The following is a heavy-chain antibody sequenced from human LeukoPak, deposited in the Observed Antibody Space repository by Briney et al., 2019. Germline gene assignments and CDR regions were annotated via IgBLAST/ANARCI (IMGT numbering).Heavy chain of an antibody. V-gene: IGHV4-59*08. D-gene: IGHD5-24*01. J-gene: IGHJ4*02. CDR3: ARHPPTRREGLPVYSLAY. CDR1: GGSISSYY. Sequence: SETLSLTCTVSGGSISSYYWSWIRQPPGKGLEWIGYIYYSGSTNYNPSLKSRVTISVDTSKNQFSLKLSSVTAADTAVYYCARHPPTRREGLPVYSLAYGGREPWSPSPQ. CDR2: IYYSGST.